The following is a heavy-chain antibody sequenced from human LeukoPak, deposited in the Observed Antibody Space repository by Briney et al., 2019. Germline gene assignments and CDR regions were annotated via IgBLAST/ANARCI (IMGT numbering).Heavy chain of an antibody. D-gene: IGHD1-26*01. CDR1: GFIFSNYA. V-gene: IGHV3-23*01. J-gene: IGHJ4*02. Sequence: GGSLRLSCEVSGFIFSNYAMSWVRQAPGRGPEWVSSIDTSGGSTYYAESVKGRFTISRDNSKNTLYLQMNSLRAEDTAVYYCAKGRHSGNYVLWDYWGQGTLVTVSS. CDR3: AKGRHSGNYVLWDY. CDR2: IDTSGGST.